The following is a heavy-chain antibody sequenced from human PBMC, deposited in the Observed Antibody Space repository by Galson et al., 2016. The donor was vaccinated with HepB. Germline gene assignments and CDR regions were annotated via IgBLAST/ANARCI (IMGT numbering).Heavy chain of an antibody. J-gene: IGHJ6*02. V-gene: IGHV3-7*01. D-gene: IGHD6-19*01. Sequence: SLRLSCAASGFIFSNYWMTWVRQAPGKGLEWVANIIQEGHHKNYVESVEGRFTISRDNANNSVFLQMDCLRVEDTAVYYCARGIDSKREVAGKVYYYYGLDVWGQGTTVTVSS. CDR2: IIQEGHHK. CDR3: ARGIDSKREVAGKVYYYYGLDV. CDR1: GFIFSNYW.